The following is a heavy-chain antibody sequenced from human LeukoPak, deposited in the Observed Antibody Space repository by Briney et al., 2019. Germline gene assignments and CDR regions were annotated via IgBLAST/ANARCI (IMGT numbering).Heavy chain of an antibody. CDR2: IYYSGST. CDR1: GGSLSSSSYY. J-gene: IGHJ4*02. D-gene: IGHD3-22*01. Sequence: PSETLSLTCTVSGGSLSSSSYYWGWIREPPGKGLEWIGSIYYSGSTYYNPSLKSRVTISVDTSKNQFSLKLRSVTAADTAVYYCARLARPYDSSGHEGYWGQGTLVTVSS. V-gene: IGHV4-39*01. CDR3: ARLARPYDSSGHEGY.